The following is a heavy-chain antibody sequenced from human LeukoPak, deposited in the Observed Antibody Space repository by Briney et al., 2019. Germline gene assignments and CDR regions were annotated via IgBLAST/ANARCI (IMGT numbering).Heavy chain of an antibody. CDR3: AKVVAGRYQDY. CDR2: ISSDGSYT. D-gene: IGHD6-19*01. J-gene: IGHJ4*02. CDR1: GFTFSYYY. V-gene: IGHV3-11*05. Sequence: GGYLRLSCVASGFTFSYYYMSWIRQARVKGLEWVSYISSDGSYTKYADSVKGRFSISRDNAKNSLYLQMNSLRAEDTAVYYCAKVVAGRYQDYWGQGTLVSVYS.